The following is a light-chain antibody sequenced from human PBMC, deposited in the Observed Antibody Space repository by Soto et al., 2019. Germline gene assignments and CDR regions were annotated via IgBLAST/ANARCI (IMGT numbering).Light chain of an antibody. CDR2: KAS. CDR3: QPYNSYWT. V-gene: IGKV1-5*03. Sequence: DIQMTQSPSTLSASVGDRVTITCRASQSISSWLAWYQQKPGKAPKLRIYKASSLESGIPSRFSGSGSGTEFTLTISSLQPHEFAHYYCQPYNSYWTYGQGTKVEIK. J-gene: IGKJ1*01. CDR1: QSISSW.